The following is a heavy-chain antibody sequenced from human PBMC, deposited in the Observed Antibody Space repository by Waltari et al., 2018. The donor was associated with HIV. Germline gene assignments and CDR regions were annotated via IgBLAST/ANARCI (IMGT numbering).Heavy chain of an antibody. CDR3: ATTHGSGDFDNDFDY. Sequence: EVRLVESGGGWVQPGGSLTLTCETSGFTFSFYWLSWVRQAPGKGREWVANINQAGTERHYVDSGRGRFTISRDNGKRSSFLQMNSLSVEDTAVYYCATTHGSGDFDNDFDYWGQGTLV. V-gene: IGHV3-7*01. J-gene: IGHJ4*02. CDR1: GFTFSFYW. D-gene: IGHD3-10*01. CDR2: INQAGTER.